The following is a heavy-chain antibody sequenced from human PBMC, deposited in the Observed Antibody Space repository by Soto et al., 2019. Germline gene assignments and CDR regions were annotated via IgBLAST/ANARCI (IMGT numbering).Heavy chain of an antibody. CDR2: IYHSGST. D-gene: IGHD1-26*01. J-gene: IGHJ4*02. CDR3: ARGGPDPLGDRPFDY. CDR1: GYSISSAYY. V-gene: IGHV4-38-2*01. Sequence: KPSETLSLTCAVSGYSISSAYYWGWIRQPPGKGLEWIGSIYHSGSTYYSPSLKSRVTISVDTSKNQFSLKVTSVTAADTAVYYCARGGPDPLGDRPFDYWGQGTLVTVSS.